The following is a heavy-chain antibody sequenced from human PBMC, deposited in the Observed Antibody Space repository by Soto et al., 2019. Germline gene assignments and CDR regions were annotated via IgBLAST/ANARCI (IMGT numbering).Heavy chain of an antibody. CDR2: IYYSGIS. J-gene: IGHJ4*02. CDR1: GASISSGGYY. V-gene: IGHV4-31*03. CDR3: ARTEWIQLWFDY. D-gene: IGHD5-18*01. Sequence: QVQLRESGPGLVKPSQTLSLICNVSGASISSGGYYWSWIRQRPGGGLEWLGFIYYSGISHYNPSLKSRATISVDTSKNQFSLKLISVTAADTAVYYCARTEWIQLWFDYWGQGALVTVS.